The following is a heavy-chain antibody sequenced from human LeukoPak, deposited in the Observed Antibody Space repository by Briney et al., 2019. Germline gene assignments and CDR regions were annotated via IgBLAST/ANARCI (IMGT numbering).Heavy chain of an antibody. V-gene: IGHV1-69*01. D-gene: IGHD3-22*01. CDR1: GGTFSSYA. J-gene: IGHJ4*02. CDR3: ARAGTYYYDSSGLIFDY. CDR2: IIPIFGTA. Sequence: SVKVSCKASGGTFSSYAINWVRQAPGQGLEWMGGIIPIFGTANYAQKFQGRVTITADESTSTAYMELSSLRSEDTAVYYCARAGTYYYDSSGLIFDYWGQGTLVTVSS.